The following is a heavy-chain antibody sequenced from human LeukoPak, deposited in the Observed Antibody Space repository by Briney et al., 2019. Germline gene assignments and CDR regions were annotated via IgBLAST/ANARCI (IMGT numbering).Heavy chain of an antibody. CDR2: INPNSGGT. V-gene: IGHV1-2*04. D-gene: IGHD3-9*01. Sequence: ASVKVSCKASGYTFTGYYMHWVRQAPGQGLEWMGWINPNSGGTNYAQKFQGWVTMTRDTSISTGYMELSRLRSDDTAVYYCAKGNYDILTIDYWGQGTLVTVSS. CDR1: GYTFTGYY. CDR3: AKGNYDILTIDY. J-gene: IGHJ4*02.